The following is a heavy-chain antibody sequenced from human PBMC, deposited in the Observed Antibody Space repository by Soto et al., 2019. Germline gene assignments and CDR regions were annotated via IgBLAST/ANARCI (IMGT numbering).Heavy chain of an antibody. J-gene: IGHJ6*02. V-gene: IGHV1-46*01. CDR1: GYTFTSSY. CDR2: INPNGGST. Sequence: ASVKVSCKASGYTFTSSYVHWVRQAPGQGLEWMAIINPNGGSTNYAQKFQGRVTVTRDTSTSTVYMELSSLRSEDTAVYYCARILEIDYYYGMDVWGQGTTVTVSS. D-gene: IGHD3-3*01. CDR3: ARILEIDYYYGMDV.